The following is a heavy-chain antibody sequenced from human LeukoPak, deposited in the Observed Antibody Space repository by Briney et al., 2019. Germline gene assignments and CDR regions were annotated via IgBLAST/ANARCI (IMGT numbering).Heavy chain of an antibody. CDR3: ARRSDWGNLFDV. CDR2: TYYSSKLYN. J-gene: IGHJ3*01. D-gene: IGHD7-27*01. CDR1: GDSVSSTSGA. V-gene: IGHV6-1*01. Sequence: SQTLSLTCAISGDSVSSTSGAWNWIRPSPSRGLEWLGRTYYSSKLYNDYAESVRSRITINPDTSKNHFSLQLNSVTPEDTAVYFCARRSDWGNLFDVRGQGTMVTVPS.